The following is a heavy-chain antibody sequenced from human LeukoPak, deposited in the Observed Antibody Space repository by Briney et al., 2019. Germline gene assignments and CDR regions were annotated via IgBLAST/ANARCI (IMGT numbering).Heavy chain of an antibody. CDR1: GFTFDDYG. D-gene: IGHD4-11*01. V-gene: IGHV3-20*04. J-gene: IGHJ5*02. Sequence: GSLILSCAASGFTFDDYGMSWVRPAPGKGLEWVSGINWNGGSTGYADSVKGRFTISRDNAKNSLYLQMNSLRAEDTALYYCARQLLPTASWFDPWGQGTLVTVSS. CDR2: INWNGGST. CDR3: ARQLLPTASWFDP.